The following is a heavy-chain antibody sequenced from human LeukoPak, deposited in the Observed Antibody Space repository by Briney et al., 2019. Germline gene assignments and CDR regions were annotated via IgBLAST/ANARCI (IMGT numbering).Heavy chain of an antibody. D-gene: IGHD2-15*01. J-gene: IGHJ4*02. CDR3: TRGIGYCSGGSCYFDY. V-gene: IGHV3-73*01. CDR1: GFTFSGSA. CDR2: IRSKANSYAT. Sequence: GGSLRLSCAASGFTFSGSAMHWVRQASGKGLEWVGRIRSKANSYATAYAASVKGRFTISRDDSKNTAYLRMNSLKTEDTAVYYCTRGIGYCSGGSCYFDYWGQGTLVTVSS.